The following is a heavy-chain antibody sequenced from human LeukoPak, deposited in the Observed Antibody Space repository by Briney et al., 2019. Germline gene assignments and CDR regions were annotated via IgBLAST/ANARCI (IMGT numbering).Heavy chain of an antibody. D-gene: IGHD6-13*01. J-gene: IGHJ4*02. Sequence: PGGSLRLSCAASGFTFSNYAMSWVRQAPGTGLEWVSTITGNGGYTYYADSVEGRFTISRDSSKNTLYLQMTSLRADDTAVYYCARDKSSSWDYWGQGTLVTVSS. CDR2: ITGNGGYT. V-gene: IGHV3-23*01. CDR1: GFTFSNYA. CDR3: ARDKSSSWDY.